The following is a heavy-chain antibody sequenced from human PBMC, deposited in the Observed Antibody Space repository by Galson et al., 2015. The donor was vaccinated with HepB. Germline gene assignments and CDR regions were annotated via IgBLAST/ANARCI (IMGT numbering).Heavy chain of an antibody. D-gene: IGHD4-17*01. CDR2: INTNTGNP. Sequence: SVKVSCKASGYTFTSYAMNRVRQAPGQGLEWMGWINTNTGNPTYAQGFTGRFVFSLDTSVSTTYLQISSLKAEDTAVYYCAREGPHTVTTWGGFDYWGQGTLVTVSS. CDR3: AREGPHTVTTWGGFDY. V-gene: IGHV7-4-1*02. J-gene: IGHJ4*02. CDR1: GYTFTSYA.